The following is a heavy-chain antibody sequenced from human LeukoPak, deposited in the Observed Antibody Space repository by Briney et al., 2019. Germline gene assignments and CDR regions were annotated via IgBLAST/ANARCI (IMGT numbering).Heavy chain of an antibody. V-gene: IGHV4-34*01. CDR2: INHSGST. Sequence: SETLSLTCAVYGGSFSGCYWSWIRQPPGKGLEWIGEINHSGSTNYNPSLKSRVTISVDTSKNQFSLKLSSVTAADTAVYYCARDGLVPLYYFDYWGQGTLVTVSS. CDR1: GGSFSGCY. D-gene: IGHD3/OR15-3a*01. CDR3: ARDGLVPLYYFDY. J-gene: IGHJ4*02.